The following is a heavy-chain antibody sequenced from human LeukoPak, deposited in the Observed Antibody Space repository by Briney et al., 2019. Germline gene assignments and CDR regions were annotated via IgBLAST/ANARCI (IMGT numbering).Heavy chain of an antibody. V-gene: IGHV3-30*18. CDR3: AKAVGSISWSFDY. Sequence: GSLRLSCAASGFTFSSYGMHWVRQAPGKGLEWVALISHDGSDKNYADSVKGRFTISRDNSNSTLYLQMDSLRGDDAAVYYCAKAVGSISWSFDYWGQGTLVTVSS. CDR2: ISHDGSDK. CDR1: GFTFSSYG. D-gene: IGHD6-13*01. J-gene: IGHJ4*02.